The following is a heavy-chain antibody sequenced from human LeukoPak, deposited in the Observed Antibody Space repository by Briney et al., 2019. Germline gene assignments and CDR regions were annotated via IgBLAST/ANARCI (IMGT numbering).Heavy chain of an antibody. CDR3: ARDATRHINIAVPGGDY. CDR1: GFTFSSYW. CDR2: IKQDGSEK. J-gene: IGHJ4*02. Sequence: GGSLRLSCAASGFTFSSYWMSWVRQAPGKGPEWVANIKQDGSEKYYVDSVKGRFTISRDNAKNSLFLQMNSLRAEDTAIYYCARDATRHINIAVPGGDYWGQGTLVTVSS. V-gene: IGHV3-7*01. D-gene: IGHD6-19*01.